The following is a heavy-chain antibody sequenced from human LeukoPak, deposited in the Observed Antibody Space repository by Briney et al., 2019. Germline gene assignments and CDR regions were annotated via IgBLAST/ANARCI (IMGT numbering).Heavy chain of an antibody. CDR3: AKVVKGYDFWSGPTVYYYYGMDV. CDR1: GFTFSSYA. Sequence: PGRSLRLSCAASGFTFSSYAMHWVRQAPGKGLEWVAVISYDGSNKYYADSVKGRFTISRDNSKNTLYLQMNSLRAEDTAVYYCAKVVKGYDFWSGPTVYYYYGMDVWGQGTTVTVSS. V-gene: IGHV3-30-3*01. D-gene: IGHD3-3*01. CDR2: ISYDGSNK. J-gene: IGHJ6*02.